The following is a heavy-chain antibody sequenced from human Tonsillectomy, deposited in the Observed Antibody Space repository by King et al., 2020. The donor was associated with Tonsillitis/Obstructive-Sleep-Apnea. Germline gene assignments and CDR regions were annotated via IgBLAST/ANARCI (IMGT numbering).Heavy chain of an antibody. D-gene: IGHD1-7*01. V-gene: IGHV3-43*01. CDR1: GFTFDDYT. CDR2: ISWDGGST. J-gene: IGHJ4*02. Sequence: VQLVESGGVVVQPGGSLRLSCAASGFTFDDYTMHWVRQAPGKGLEWVSLISWDGGSTYYADSVKGRFTISRDNSKNSLYLQMNSLRTEDTDLYYCAKDMLTGTTGTYFDYWGQGTLVTVSS. CDR3: AKDMLTGTTGTYFDY.